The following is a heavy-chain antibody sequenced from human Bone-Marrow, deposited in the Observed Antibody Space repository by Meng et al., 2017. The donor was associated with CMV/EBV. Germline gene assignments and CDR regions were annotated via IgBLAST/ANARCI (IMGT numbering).Heavy chain of an antibody. CDR1: GFTFSSYA. V-gene: IGHV3-30-3*01. J-gene: IGHJ6*02. CDR2: ISYDGSNK. Sequence: GESLKISCAASGFTFSSYAMHWVRQAPGKGLEWVAVISYDGSNKYYADSVKGRFTISRDNSKNTLYLQMNSLRAEDTAVYYCARAAADYYYYYGMAFWGRGTTVTVSS. CDR3: ARAAADYYYYYGMAF. D-gene: IGHD6-13*01.